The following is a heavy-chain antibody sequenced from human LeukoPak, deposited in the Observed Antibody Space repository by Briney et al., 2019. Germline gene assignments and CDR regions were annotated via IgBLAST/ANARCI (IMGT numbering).Heavy chain of an antibody. Sequence: SVKVSCKASGGTFSSYAISWVRQAPGQGLEWMGGIIPIFGTANYAQKFQGRVTITTDESTSTAYMEPSGLRSEDTAVYYCAREITSDAFDIWGQGTMVTVSS. D-gene: IGHD3-16*01. J-gene: IGHJ3*02. CDR3: AREITSDAFDI. V-gene: IGHV1-69*05. CDR2: IIPIFGTA. CDR1: GGTFSSYA.